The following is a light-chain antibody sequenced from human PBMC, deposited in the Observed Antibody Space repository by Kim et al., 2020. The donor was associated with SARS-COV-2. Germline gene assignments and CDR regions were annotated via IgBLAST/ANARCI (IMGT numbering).Light chain of an antibody. CDR2: DNT. CDR1: TSNIGGNY. Sequence: QSVLTQPPSVSGAAGQRVTISCTGSTSNIGGNYVHWYQLLPGTAPRLLIFDNTNRPSGVPGRFSGSKSGSSASLAITGLQSEDEGDYYCQSYDSSLTALVFGGGTQLTV. V-gene: IGLV1-40*01. J-gene: IGLJ2*01. CDR3: QSYDSSLTALV.